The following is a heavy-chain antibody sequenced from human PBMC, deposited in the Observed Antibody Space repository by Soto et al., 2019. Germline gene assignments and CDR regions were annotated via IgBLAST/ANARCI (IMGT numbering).Heavy chain of an antibody. CDR2: IYYSGST. CDR1: GDSISSSSYY. J-gene: IGHJ6*02. CDR3: ARQLNSVDV. V-gene: IGHV4-39*01. D-gene: IGHD1-7*01. Sequence: SETLSLTCTVSGDSISSSSYYWGWIRQPPGKGLEWIGSIYYSGSTYYNPSLKSRVTISVDTSKNQFSLKLSSVTAADTAVYYCARQLNSVDVWGQGTTVTVSS.